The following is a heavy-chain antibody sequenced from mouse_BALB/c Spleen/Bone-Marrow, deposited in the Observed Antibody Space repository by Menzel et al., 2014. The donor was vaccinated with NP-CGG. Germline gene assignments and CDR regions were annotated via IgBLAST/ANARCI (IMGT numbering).Heavy chain of an antibody. CDR3: ARNSRIYYDYEGYAMDY. Sequence: QVQLKESGPGLVQPSQSLSITCTVPGFSLTTYGVHWVRQSPGKGLEWLGVIWSGGNTDYNAAFISRLSISKDNSKSQVFFKMNSLQANDTAIYYCARNSRIYYDYEGYAMDYWGQGTSVTVSS. CDR2: IWSGGNT. J-gene: IGHJ4*01. V-gene: IGHV2-2*02. D-gene: IGHD2-4*01. CDR1: GFSLTTYG.